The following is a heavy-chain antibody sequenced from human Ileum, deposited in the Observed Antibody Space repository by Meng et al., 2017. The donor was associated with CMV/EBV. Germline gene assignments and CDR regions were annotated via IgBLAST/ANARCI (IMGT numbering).Heavy chain of an antibody. V-gene: IGHV1-2*02. J-gene: IGHJ4*02. CDR2: INPNSGDT. CDR1: GYTFTDYY. CDR3: ARGAYDFWSGPSGKNYYDS. D-gene: IGHD3-3*01. Sequence: ASVKVSCKASGYTFTDYYMHWVRQAPGQGLEWMGWINPNSGDTNYAQNFQGRVSMTRDRSISTVYVELSRLRSDDAAVYYCARGAYDFWSGPSGKNYYDSWGQGTLVTVSS.